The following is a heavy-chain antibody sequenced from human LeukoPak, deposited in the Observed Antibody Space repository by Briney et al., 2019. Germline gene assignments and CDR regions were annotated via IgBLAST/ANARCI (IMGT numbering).Heavy chain of an antibody. CDR3: ARDSNGPVNGGNSEFDY. D-gene: IGHD4-23*01. J-gene: IGHJ4*02. CDR1: GYTFTGYY. V-gene: IGHV1-2*02. Sequence: ASVKVSCKASGYTFTGYYMHWVRQAPGQGLEWMGWINPNSGGTNYAQKFQGRVTMTRDTSISTAYMELSRLRSDDTAVYYCARDSNGPVNGGNSEFDYWGQGTLVTVPS. CDR2: INPNSGGT.